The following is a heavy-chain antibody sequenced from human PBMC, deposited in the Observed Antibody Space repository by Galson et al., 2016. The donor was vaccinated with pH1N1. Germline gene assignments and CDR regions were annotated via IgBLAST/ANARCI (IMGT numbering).Heavy chain of an antibody. J-gene: IGHJ5*02. V-gene: IGHV4-4*01. Sequence: SISSRNWWSWVRQPPGQGLEWVGEIYHIGGTNYNPSLKSRVTISLDKSKNHFSLNLASVTAADTAVYSCARDGGDYGGAGQDKYFDTWGQGTLVTVSS. D-gene: IGHD4-23*01. CDR1: SISSRNW. CDR2: IYHIGGT. CDR3: ARDGGDYGGAGQDKYFDT.